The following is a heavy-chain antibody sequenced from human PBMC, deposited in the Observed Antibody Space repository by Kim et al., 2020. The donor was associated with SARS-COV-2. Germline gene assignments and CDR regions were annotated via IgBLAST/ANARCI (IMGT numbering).Heavy chain of an antibody. CDR3: AKGGDHYWGSYFDY. Sequence: ADSVKGRFTISRDKSKNTLCLQRNSPRAEDTAVYYCAKGGDHYWGSYFDYWGQGTLVTVSS. D-gene: IGHD7-27*01. J-gene: IGHJ4*02. V-gene: IGHV3-23*01.